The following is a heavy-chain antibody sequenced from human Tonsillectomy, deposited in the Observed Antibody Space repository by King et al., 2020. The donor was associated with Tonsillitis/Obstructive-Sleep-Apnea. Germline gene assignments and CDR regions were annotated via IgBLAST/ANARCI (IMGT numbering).Heavy chain of an antibody. J-gene: IGHJ4*02. V-gene: IGHV3-9*01. CDR2: ISWNSGNI. D-gene: IGHD2-15*01. CDR3: AKDFRYCGGGSVHSYHYYYMDD. CDR1: GFTFDDFA. Sequence: VQLVESGGGLVQPGRSLRLSCAASGFTFDDFAMHWVRHAPGKGLEWVSSISWNSGNIGYADSVKGRFTISRDNAKNSLYLQMNSLRAEDTALYYCAKDFRYCGGGSVHSYHYYYMDDWGKGTLVTVSS.